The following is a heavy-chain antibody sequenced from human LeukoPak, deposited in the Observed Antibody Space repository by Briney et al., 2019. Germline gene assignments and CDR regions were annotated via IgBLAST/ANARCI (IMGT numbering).Heavy chain of an antibody. D-gene: IGHD2-2*01. Sequence: SETLSLPCTVSGGPLSSRSYYWGWIRQPPGKGLVCIGSLYYRGSTYYNPSLKSRVTITVDTSKNQFTLKLSSVTASDTAVYYCARHGTRYYYYYLDVWGKGTTVTISS. CDR3: ARHGTRYYYYYLDV. V-gene: IGHV4-39*01. CDR1: GGPLSSRSYY. CDR2: LYYRGST. J-gene: IGHJ6*03.